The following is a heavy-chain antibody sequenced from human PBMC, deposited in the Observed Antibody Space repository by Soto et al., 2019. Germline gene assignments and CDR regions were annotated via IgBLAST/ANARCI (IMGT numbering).Heavy chain of an antibody. CDR2: INPNSGGT. CDR3: ARVLRTNTVWFDP. Sequence: ASVKVSCKASGYTFTGYYMHWVRQAPGQGLEWMGWINPNSGGTNYAQKFQGRVTMTRDTSISTAYMELSRLRSDDTAVYYCARVLRTNTVWFDPWGQGTLVTVSS. V-gene: IGHV1-2*02. J-gene: IGHJ5*02. CDR1: GYTFTGYY. D-gene: IGHD4-17*01.